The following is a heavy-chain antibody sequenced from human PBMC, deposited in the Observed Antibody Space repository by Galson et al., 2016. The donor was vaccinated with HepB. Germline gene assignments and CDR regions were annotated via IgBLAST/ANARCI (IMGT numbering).Heavy chain of an antibody. CDR1: GFTFSTYS. V-gene: IGHV3-21*01. CDR3: ARVQPDTAMVFYYHGMDV. D-gene: IGHD5-18*01. CDR2: ISSSSSYI. Sequence: SLRLSCAASGFTFSTYSIHWVRQAPGKGLEWVSSISSSSSYIYYADSVKGRFTISRDNAKNSLYLQMNSLRAEDTATYYCARVQPDTAMVFYYHGMDVWGQGTTVTVSS. J-gene: IGHJ6*02.